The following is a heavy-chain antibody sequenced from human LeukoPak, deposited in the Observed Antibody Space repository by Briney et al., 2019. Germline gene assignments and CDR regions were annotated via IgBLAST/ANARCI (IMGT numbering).Heavy chain of an antibody. CDR1: GFTFSSYS. J-gene: IGHJ4*02. Sequence: GGSLRLSCAASGFTFSSYSMNWVRQAPGKGLEWVSSIGSSSSYIYYADSVKGRFTIFRDNAKNSLYLQMNSLRAEDTAVYYCARDPSSSLVAPYWGQGTLVTVSS. V-gene: IGHV3-21*01. CDR3: ARDPSSSLVAPY. D-gene: IGHD6-6*01. CDR2: IGSSSSYI.